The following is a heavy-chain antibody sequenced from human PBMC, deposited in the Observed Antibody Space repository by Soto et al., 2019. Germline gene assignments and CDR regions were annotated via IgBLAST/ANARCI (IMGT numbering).Heavy chain of an antibody. V-gene: IGHV1-46*01. CDR3: ASNLPFHLCYSYGYPNDAFDI. CDR1: GYTFTSYY. D-gene: IGHD5-18*01. Sequence: QVQLVQSGAEVKKPGASVKVSCKASGYTFTSYYMHWVRQAPGQGLEWMGIIKPSGGSTSYEQKFQVRVTMTRHTSTITVYMELSSLRSEDTAVYYCASNLPFHLCYSYGYPNDAFDIWGQGTMVTVSS. CDR2: IKPSGGST. J-gene: IGHJ3*02.